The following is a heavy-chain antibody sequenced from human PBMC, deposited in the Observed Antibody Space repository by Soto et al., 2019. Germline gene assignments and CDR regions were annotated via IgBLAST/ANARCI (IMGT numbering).Heavy chain of an antibody. Sequence: QVQLVQSGAEVKKPGSSVRVSCKPSGGTLSSYTFNWVRQAPGQGLEWMGRIITILNITNYAQKFQGRVTIAADKSMSTAYMELSSLRSDDSAIYYCARGVWLTGGEKNYYFYYMDVWCKGTTVTVSS. D-gene: IGHD6-19*01. J-gene: IGHJ6*03. V-gene: IGHV1-69*02. CDR1: GGTLSSYT. CDR3: ARGVWLTGGEKNYYFYYMDV. CDR2: IITILNIT.